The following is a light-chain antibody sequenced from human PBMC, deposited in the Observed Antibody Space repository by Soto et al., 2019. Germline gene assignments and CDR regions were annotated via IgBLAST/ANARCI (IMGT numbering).Light chain of an antibody. CDR1: SSDVGSYNL. J-gene: IGLJ1*01. CDR2: EGS. V-gene: IGLV2-23*01. Sequence: LTQPASVSGSPGQSITISCTGTSSDVGSYNLVSWYQQHPGKAPKLMIYEGSKRPSGVSNRFSGSKSGNTASLTISGLQAEDEADYYCCSYAGSIYVFGTGTKVTVL. CDR3: CSYAGSIYV.